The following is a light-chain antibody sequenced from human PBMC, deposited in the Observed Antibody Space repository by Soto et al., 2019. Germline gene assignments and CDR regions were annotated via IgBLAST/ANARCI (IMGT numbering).Light chain of an antibody. CDR3: QHRSNWPLLH. CDR2: DAS. V-gene: IGKV3-11*01. Sequence: EIVLTQSPATLSLSPGERATLSCRASQSVSSYLAWYQQKAGQAPRLLIYDASNRATGVPVRFSGSGSGTDFTLTISSLEPEDFAVYYCQHRSNWPLLHFCPGTKVDVK. CDR1: QSVSSY. J-gene: IGKJ3*01.